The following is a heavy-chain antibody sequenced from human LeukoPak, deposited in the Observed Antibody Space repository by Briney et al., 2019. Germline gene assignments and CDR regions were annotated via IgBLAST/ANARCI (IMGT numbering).Heavy chain of an antibody. CDR2: IKEDGSEK. CDR1: GFSVSSNY. V-gene: IGHV3-7*04. D-gene: IGHD5-18*01. CDR3: ARGYTCGY. Sequence: GGSLRLSCAASGFSVSSNYMSWVRQAPGKGLEWVANIKEDGSEKNYADSVKGRFTISRDNAKNSLYLQMNSLRAEDTAVYYCARGYTCGYWGQGTLVIVSS. J-gene: IGHJ4*02.